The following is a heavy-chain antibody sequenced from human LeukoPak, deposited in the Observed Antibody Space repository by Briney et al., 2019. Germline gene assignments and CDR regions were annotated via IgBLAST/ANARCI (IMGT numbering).Heavy chain of an antibody. CDR3: AKEQTYYYGSGSHNWFDP. Sequence: GGSLRLSCAASGFTFSSYSMNWVRQAPGKGLEWVSAISGSGGSTYYADSVKGRFTISRDNSKNTLYLQMNSLRAEDTAVYYCAKEQTYYYGSGSHNWFDPWGQGTLVTVSS. CDR2: ISGSGGST. J-gene: IGHJ5*02. V-gene: IGHV3-23*01. D-gene: IGHD3-10*01. CDR1: GFTFSSYS.